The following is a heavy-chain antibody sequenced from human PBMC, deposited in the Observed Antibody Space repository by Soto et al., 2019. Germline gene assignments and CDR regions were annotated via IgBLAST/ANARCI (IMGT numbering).Heavy chain of an antibody. V-gene: IGHV3-33*01. CDR3: ARDGIGGTVFRGYLDY. CDR2: IRFDGSNE. D-gene: IGHD1-7*01. CDR1: GGIFHGYG. J-gene: IGHJ4*02. Sequence: PGGSLRLSCAVPGGIFHGYGMHWVRQAPGKGLEWVAIIRFDGSNEEYADSVKGRFTISRDNSKNTLYLQMNTLGAEDTAVHYCARDGIGGTVFRGYLDYWGRGTVVIVSS.